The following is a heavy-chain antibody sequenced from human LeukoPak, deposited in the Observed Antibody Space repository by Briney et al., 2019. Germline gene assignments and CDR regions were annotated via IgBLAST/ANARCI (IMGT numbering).Heavy chain of an antibody. Sequence: ASVKVSCKASGYTFTSYDINWVRQATGQGLEWMGWMNPNSGNTGYAQKFQGRVTITRNTSISTAYMELSSLRSEDTAVYYCARGVPRRYYYDSSGRAFYYYYYMDVWGKGTTVTVSS. J-gene: IGHJ6*03. CDR1: GYTFTSYD. CDR2: MNPNSGNT. CDR3: ARGVPRRYYYDSSGRAFYYYYYMDV. V-gene: IGHV1-8*03. D-gene: IGHD3-22*01.